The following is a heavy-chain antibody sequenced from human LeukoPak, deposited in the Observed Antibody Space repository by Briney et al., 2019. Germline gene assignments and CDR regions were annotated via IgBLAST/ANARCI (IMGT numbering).Heavy chain of an antibody. CDR3: ARAGTSGWQPFDY. J-gene: IGHJ4*02. D-gene: IGHD6-19*01. CDR1: GYNFEILG. CDR2: ISAYKGNT. V-gene: IGHV1-18*01. Sequence: GASVKVSCKASGYNFEILGISWVRQAPGQGLEWMGWISAYKGNTNYAQKVQSRVTMTTDTSTTTAYMELRSLRPDDTAVYYCARAGTSGWQPFDYWGQGTLVTVSS.